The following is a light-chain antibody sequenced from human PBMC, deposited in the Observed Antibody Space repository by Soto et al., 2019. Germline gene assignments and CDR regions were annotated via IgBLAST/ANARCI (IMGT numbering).Light chain of an antibody. Sequence: QSALTQPRSVSGSPGQSVTISCTGTSSDVGGYNYVSWYQQHPGKAPKLMIYDVSKRPSGVPDRFSGSKSGNTASLTISGLQAEDEADYYCCSYAASDTFVFGGGTKLTVL. CDR3: CSYAASDTFV. J-gene: IGLJ2*01. CDR2: DVS. V-gene: IGLV2-11*01. CDR1: SSDVGGYNY.